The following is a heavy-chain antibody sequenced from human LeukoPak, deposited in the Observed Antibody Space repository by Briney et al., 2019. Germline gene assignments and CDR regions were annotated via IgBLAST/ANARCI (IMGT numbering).Heavy chain of an antibody. D-gene: IGHD1-7*01. CDR3: ARSPATGTTDF. CDR2: INHDGNEK. V-gene: IGHV3-7*01. CDR1: GGSISSYY. J-gene: IGHJ4*02. Sequence: PSETLSLTCTVSGGSISSYYWSWVRQPPGKGLEWVANINHDGNEKYYVDSVMGRFTISRDNAKNSLYPQMNSLSVEDTAVYFCARSPATGTTDFWGQGTLVTVSS.